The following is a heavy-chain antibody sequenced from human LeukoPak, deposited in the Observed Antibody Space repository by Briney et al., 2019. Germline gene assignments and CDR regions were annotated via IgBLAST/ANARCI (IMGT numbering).Heavy chain of an antibody. V-gene: IGHV1-2*02. CDR1: GYTFTGFY. J-gene: IGHJ4*02. CDR3: ARGEKQVADY. D-gene: IGHD6-13*01. CDR2: ILPNGGGT. Sequence: ASVKVSCKTSGYTFTGFYIHWVRQAPGQGLEWMGWILPNGGGTEYSQKFQGRLTVTRDTSITTAYMELTGLTSDDTAVYFCARGEKQVADYWGQGTLVTVSS.